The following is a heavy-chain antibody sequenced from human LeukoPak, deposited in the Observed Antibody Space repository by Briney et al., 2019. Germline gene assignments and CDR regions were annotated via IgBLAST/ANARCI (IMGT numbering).Heavy chain of an antibody. Sequence: PGGSLRLSCAASGFTFSSYAMSWVRQAPGKGLEWVSAISGSGDSTYYADSVKGRFTISRDISKTTLYLQMNSLRAEDTAVYYCARGDPMNLNDAFDIWGQGTMVTVSS. CDR2: ISGSGDST. D-gene: IGHD3-10*01. J-gene: IGHJ3*02. V-gene: IGHV3-23*01. CDR3: ARGDPMNLNDAFDI. CDR1: GFTFSSYA.